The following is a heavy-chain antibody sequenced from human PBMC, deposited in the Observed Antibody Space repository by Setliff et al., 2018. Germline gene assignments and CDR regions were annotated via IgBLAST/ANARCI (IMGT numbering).Heavy chain of an antibody. CDR2: IWDDGGNK. Sequence: GGSLRLSCAASGFTFSSYRMHWVRQAPGKGLEWVAVIWDDGGNKYHADSVKGRFTISRDNSKNTLYLQMNSLRPEDTAVYYCARTCSGSGCYAGLESWGHGTPVTVSS. CDR1: GFTFSSYR. J-gene: IGHJ5*01. D-gene: IGHD2-15*01. CDR3: ARTCSGSGCYAGLES. V-gene: IGHV3-33*08.